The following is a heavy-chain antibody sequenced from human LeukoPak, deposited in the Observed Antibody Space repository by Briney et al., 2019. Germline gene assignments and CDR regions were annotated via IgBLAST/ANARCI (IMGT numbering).Heavy chain of an antibody. CDR3: ARDRHDDFDY. V-gene: IGHV3-33*08. CDR2: IWYDGSNK. Sequence: GGSLRLSCAGSGFIITSYAMSWVRQAPGKGLEWVAVIWYDGSNKYYADSVKGRFTISRDNSKNTLYLQMNSLRAEDTAVYYCARDRHDDFDYWGQGTLVTVSS. J-gene: IGHJ4*02. CDR1: GFIITSYA.